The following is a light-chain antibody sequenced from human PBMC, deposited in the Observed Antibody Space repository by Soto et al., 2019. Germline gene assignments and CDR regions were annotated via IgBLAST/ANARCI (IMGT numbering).Light chain of an antibody. CDR1: QSISSR. J-gene: IGKJ1*01. V-gene: IGKV1-5*01. Sequence: DIQMTQSPSTLSASVGDRVTITCRASQSISSRLAWYQSKPGKAPKLLIYDASTLKSGVPSRFSGSGSGTEFTLTISSLQPDDFATYYCQQYNANFGQGTKV. CDR2: DAS. CDR3: QQYNAN.